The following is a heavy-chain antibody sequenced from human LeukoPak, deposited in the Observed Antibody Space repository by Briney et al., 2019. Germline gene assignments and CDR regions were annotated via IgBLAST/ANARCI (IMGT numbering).Heavy chain of an antibody. J-gene: IGHJ4*02. CDR1: GGSISSYY. V-gene: IGHV4-59*01. Sequence: SETLSLTCTVSGGSISSYYWSWIRQPPGKGLEWIGYIYYSGSTNYNPSLKSRVTISGDTSKNQFSLKLSPVTAADTAVYYCARDTLNYFDYWGQGTLVTVSS. CDR3: ARDTLNYFDY. CDR2: IYYSGST.